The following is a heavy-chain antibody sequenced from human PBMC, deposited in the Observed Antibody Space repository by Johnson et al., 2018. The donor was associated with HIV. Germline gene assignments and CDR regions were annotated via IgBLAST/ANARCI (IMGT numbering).Heavy chain of an antibody. V-gene: IGHV3-53*01. CDR3: ARRPNHDILTGKGGAFDI. CDR2: IYSGGST. D-gene: IGHD3-9*01. J-gene: IGHJ3*02. CDR1: GFTVSSNY. Sequence: VQLVESGGGLIQPGGSLRLSCAASGFTVSSNYMSWVRQAPGKGLEWVSVIYSGGSTYYADSVKGRFTISRDNSKNTLYLQMNSLRAEDTALYYCARRPNHDILTGKGGAFDIWVQGTMVTVSS.